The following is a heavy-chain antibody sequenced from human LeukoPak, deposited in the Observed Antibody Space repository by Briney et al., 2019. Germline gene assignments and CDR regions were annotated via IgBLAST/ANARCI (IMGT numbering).Heavy chain of an antibody. J-gene: IGHJ3*02. Sequence: PGGSLRLSCAASGFTVSSNRMSWVRQAPGKGLEWVSVIFGGERTSYADSVKGRFTISRDNAKNSLYLQMNSLRAEDTAVYYCARFGTTHDAFDIWGQGTMVTVS. CDR3: ARFGTTHDAFDI. D-gene: IGHD1-1*01. CDR2: IFGGERT. V-gene: IGHV3-53*01. CDR1: GFTVSSNR.